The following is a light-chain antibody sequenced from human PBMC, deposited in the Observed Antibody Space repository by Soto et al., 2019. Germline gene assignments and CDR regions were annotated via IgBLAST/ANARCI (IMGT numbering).Light chain of an antibody. CDR2: DAS. Sequence: EFVLTQSPATLSLSPGEGASLSCWASQSVGTYMAWYQHKPGQPPRLLIYDASKRATGITARFSGSGSGTNVTFTISSLEPADVALDFCQLRSSWPPYTFAQGTKVEMK. J-gene: IGKJ2*01. V-gene: IGKV3-11*01. CDR1: QSVGTY. CDR3: QLRSSWPPYT.